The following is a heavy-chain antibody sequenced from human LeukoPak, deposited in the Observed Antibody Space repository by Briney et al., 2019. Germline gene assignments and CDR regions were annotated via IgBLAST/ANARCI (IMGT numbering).Heavy chain of an antibody. J-gene: IGHJ3*02. Sequence: SETLSLTCTVSGGSISSGDYYRSWIRQPPGKGLEWTGYIYYSGSTYYNPSLKSRVTISVDTSKNQFSLKLSSVTAADTAVYYCARVPSDYGDYVDAFDIWGQGTMVTVSS. D-gene: IGHD4-17*01. CDR2: IYYSGST. CDR3: ARVPSDYGDYVDAFDI. V-gene: IGHV4-30-4*01. CDR1: GGSISSGDYY.